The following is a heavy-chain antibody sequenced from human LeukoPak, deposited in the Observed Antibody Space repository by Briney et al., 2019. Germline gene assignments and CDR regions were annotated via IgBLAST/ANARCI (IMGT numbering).Heavy chain of an antibody. CDR2: IKSKTDGGTT. CDR3: TTTGSGSYYPNWFDP. D-gene: IGHD3-10*01. CDR1: GFTFSNAW. V-gene: IGHV3-15*01. Sequence: WGSLRLSCAASGFTFSNAWMSWVRQAPGKGLEWVGRIKSKTDGGTTDYAAPVKGRFTISRDDSKNTLYLQMNSLKTEDTAVYYCTTTGSGSYYPNWFDPWGQGTLVTVSS. J-gene: IGHJ5*02.